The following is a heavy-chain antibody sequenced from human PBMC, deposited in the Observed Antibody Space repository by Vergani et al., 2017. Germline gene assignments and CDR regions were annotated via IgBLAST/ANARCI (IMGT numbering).Heavy chain of an antibody. D-gene: IGHD5-12*01. CDR1: GFTFNHYA. J-gene: IGHJ6*02. Sequence: EVQLLESGGDLVQPGGSLRLSCAASGFTFNHYAMNWVRQAPGKGLEWVSGISGSGGSTYYAGSVKGRFTISRASSNHTLYLPMNSLSAGDTAVYYWAKANPRNSGYDYLYYYHAMDGWGQGTTVTVSS. CDR2: ISGSGGST. CDR3: AKANPRNSGYDYLYYYHAMDG. V-gene: IGHV3-23*01.